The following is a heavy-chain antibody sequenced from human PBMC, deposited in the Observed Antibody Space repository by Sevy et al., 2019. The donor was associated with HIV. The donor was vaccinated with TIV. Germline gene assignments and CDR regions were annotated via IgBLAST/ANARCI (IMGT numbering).Heavy chain of an antibody. V-gene: IGHV3-48*02. CDR3: ARVPPYYDSNVSDF. CDR2: ISGTGNTI. J-gene: IGHJ4*02. D-gene: IGHD3-22*01. Sequence: GGSLRLSCAASGFTFSSHSMNWVRQTPGKGLEWISYISGTGNTIYYAHSVKGRFTISRDNAKNSLYLQLKSLRDEDMAIYYCARVPPYYDSNVSDFWGQGSLVTVSS. CDR1: GFTFSSHS.